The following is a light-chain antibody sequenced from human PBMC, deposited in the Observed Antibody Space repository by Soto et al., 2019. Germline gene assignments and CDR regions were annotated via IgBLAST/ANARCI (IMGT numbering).Light chain of an antibody. J-gene: IGKJ4*01. CDR1: QNINGW. Sequence: DIQMTQSPSTLSASVGDRVTITCRAGQNINGWLAWYQQRPGKSPNLLIHKSFFLEVGVPSRFSGSFSGTEFTFTFSSLQPDDFAFYFCLQYNVYPLSFGGGTKV. CDR2: KSF. CDR3: LQYNVYPLS. V-gene: IGKV1-5*03.